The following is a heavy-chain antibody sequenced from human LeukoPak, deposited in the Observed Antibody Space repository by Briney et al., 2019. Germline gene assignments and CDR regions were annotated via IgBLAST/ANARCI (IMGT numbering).Heavy chain of an antibody. D-gene: IGHD6-13*01. CDR2: ISYDGSNK. J-gene: IGHJ4*02. V-gene: IGHV3-30-3*01. CDR3: ARDGGIAAALPPFDY. Sequence: PGRSLRLSCAASGFTFSSYAMHWVRQAPGKGLEWVAVISYDGSNKYYADSVKGRFTISRDNSKNTLYLQMNGLRAEDTAVYYCARDGGIAAALPPFDYWGQGTLVTVSS. CDR1: GFTFSSYA.